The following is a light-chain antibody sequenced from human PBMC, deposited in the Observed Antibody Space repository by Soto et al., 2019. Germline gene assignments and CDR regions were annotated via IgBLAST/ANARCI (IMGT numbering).Light chain of an antibody. J-gene: IGLJ2*01. CDR3: GTWDSSDHVV. V-gene: IGLV1-51*01. CDR1: SSNIGNNY. CDR2: DNN. Sequence: QSALTQPPSVSAAPGQKVTISCSGSSSNIGNNYVSWYQQLPGTAPKLLIYDNNKRPSGIPDRFSGSKSGTSATLGITGLQTGDEADYYCGTWDSSDHVVFGGGTKLTVL.